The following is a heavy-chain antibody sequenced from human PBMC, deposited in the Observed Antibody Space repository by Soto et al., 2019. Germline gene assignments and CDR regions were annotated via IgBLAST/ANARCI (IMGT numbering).Heavy chain of an antibody. CDR3: AKTIGHLSLYGMDV. Sequence: GGSLRLSCGVSGFTVSGNSLSWVRQAPGKGLEWVSYIFTDGSTYYADSVRGRFTISRDTSKNTLYLQMNSLRSDDTAVYYCAKTIGHLSLYGMDVWGQGTTVTVSS. J-gene: IGHJ6*02. CDR2: IFTDGST. V-gene: IGHV3-53*01. CDR1: GFTVSGNS.